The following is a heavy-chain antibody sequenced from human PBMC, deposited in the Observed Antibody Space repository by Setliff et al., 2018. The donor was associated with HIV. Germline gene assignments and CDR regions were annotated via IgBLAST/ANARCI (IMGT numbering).Heavy chain of an antibody. V-gene: IGHV4-39*01. CDR1: RGSISNGTYY. CDR3: ATXWAIVPPAHF. CDR2: IFSDGAT. Sequence: PSETLSXXXTVSRGSISNGTYYWTWIRQPPGKGLEWIGSIFSDGATYXNPSLXXXXXXSWDTSRNQFSQELRSGSAXATAVXXCATXWAIVPPAHFWXPGILVTVSS. J-gene: IGHJ4*02. D-gene: IGHD5-18*01.